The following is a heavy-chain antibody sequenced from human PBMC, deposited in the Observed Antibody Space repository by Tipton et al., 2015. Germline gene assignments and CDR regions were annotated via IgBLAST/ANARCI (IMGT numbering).Heavy chain of an antibody. CDR2: IYYSGST. D-gene: IGHD6-13*01. J-gene: IGHJ5*02. V-gene: IGHV4-30-4*01. CDR1: GGSISSRGYY. CDR3: ARQIAVAARDWFDP. Sequence: TLSLTCTVSGGSISSRGYYWNWIRQQPGKGLEWIGYIYYSGSTYYNPSLKSRVTISVDTSKNQFSLKLSSVTAADTAVYYCARQIAVAARDWFDPWGQGTLVTVSS.